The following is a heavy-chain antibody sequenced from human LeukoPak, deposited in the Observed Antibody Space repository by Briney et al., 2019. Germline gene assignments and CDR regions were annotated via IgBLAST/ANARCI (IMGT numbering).Heavy chain of an antibody. J-gene: IGHJ4*02. CDR1: GDSIGSSTYY. D-gene: IGHD4-17*01. CDR3: GRFSTTVTTGDY. CDR2: IYYTGSS. Sequence: SETLSLTCTVSGDSIGSSTYYWGWVRQPPGKGLVWIGSIYYTGSSYYNPSLKSRATVSVDTSKNQFSLRLNSTAAADTAVYYCGRFSTTVTTGDYWGQGTLVTVSS. V-gene: IGHV4-39*01.